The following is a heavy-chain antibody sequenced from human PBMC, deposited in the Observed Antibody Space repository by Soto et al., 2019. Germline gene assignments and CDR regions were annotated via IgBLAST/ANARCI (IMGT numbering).Heavy chain of an antibody. CDR2: ISSSGSTI. CDR1: GFTFSSYE. Sequence: GGSLRLSCAASGFTFSSYEMNWVRQAPGKGLEWVSYISSSGSTIYYADSVKGRFTISRDNAKNSLYLQMNSLRAEDTAVYYCARDCWIVGATVYYYYRMDVWGQGTTVTVSS. CDR3: ARDCWIVGATVYYYYRMDV. J-gene: IGHJ6*02. V-gene: IGHV3-48*03. D-gene: IGHD1-26*01.